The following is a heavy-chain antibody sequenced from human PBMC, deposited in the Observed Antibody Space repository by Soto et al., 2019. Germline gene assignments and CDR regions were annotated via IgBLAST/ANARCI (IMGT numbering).Heavy chain of an antibody. V-gene: IGHV1-2*02. CDR2: INPNSVGT. CDR1: GYSFINYY. Sequence: ASVKVSCKASGYSFINYYIHWVRQAPGQGLEWMGWINPNSVGTNYAQKFQGRVTMTSDTSINTAYMELNGLRSDDTAVYFCARASSLDYWGQGTQVTVSS. D-gene: IGHD3-16*01. J-gene: IGHJ4*02. CDR3: ARASSLDY.